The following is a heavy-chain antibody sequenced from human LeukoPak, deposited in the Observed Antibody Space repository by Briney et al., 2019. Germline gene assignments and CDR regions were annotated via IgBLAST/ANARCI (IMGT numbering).Heavy chain of an antibody. J-gene: IGHJ4*02. V-gene: IGHV3-23*01. CDR2: ISGSGGST. Sequence: GGSLRLSCAASGFTFSSYAMSWVRQAPGKGLEWVSAISGSGGSTYYADSVRGRFTISRDNSKNTLYLQMNSLRAEDTAVYYCAKVGSGWYYFDYWGQGTLVTVSS. CDR1: GFTFSSYA. D-gene: IGHD6-19*01. CDR3: AKVGSGWYYFDY.